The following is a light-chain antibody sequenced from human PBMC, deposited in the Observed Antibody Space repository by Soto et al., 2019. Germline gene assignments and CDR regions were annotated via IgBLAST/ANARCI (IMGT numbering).Light chain of an antibody. CDR3: QQYGSSPWT. CDR2: GAS. J-gene: IGKJ1*01. CDR1: QSVSSSY. Sequence: LTQAPGTPFLFPGERATHSCRSSQSVSSSYLAWYQQKPGQAPRLLIYGASSRATGIPDRFSGSGSGTDFTLTISRLEPEDFAVYYCQQYGSSPWTFGQGTKVDIK. V-gene: IGKV3-20*01.